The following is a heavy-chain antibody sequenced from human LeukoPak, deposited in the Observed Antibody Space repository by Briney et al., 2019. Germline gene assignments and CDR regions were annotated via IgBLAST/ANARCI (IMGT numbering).Heavy chain of an antibody. V-gene: IGHV3-23*01. Sequence: GGSLRLSCAASGFTFSSYAMSWVRQAPGKGLEWVSAISGSGGSTYYADSVKGRFTIPRDNSKNTLYLQMNSLRAEDTAVYYCARDRGGSYYYFDYWGQGTLVTVSS. D-gene: IGHD1-26*01. CDR3: ARDRGGSYYYFDY. CDR2: ISGSGGST. CDR1: GFTFSSYA. J-gene: IGHJ4*02.